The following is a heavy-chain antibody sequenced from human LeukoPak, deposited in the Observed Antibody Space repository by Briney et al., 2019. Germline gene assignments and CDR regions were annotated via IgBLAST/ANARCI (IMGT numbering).Heavy chain of an antibody. Sequence: GASVKVSCKASGGTFRNSGISWVRQAPGRGLEYVGRIIPILDITEYGKTSPGRVTITADTATDTFYMELSGLRSEDTAVYYCAKIHDDSGYYYEYFQFWGQGTLITVSS. J-gene: IGHJ1*01. CDR2: IIPILDIT. CDR1: GGTFRNSG. V-gene: IGHV1-69*04. CDR3: AKIHDDSGYYYEYFQF. D-gene: IGHD3-22*01.